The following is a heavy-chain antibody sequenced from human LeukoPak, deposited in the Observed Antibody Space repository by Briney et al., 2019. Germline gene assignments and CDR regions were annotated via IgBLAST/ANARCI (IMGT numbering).Heavy chain of an antibody. V-gene: IGHV4-34*01. Sequence: PSETLSLTCDVSGVSFSTYYWSWIRQSPEKGLEWIGEVNHSGYTNYNPSLKGRVTISVDTSKNQFSLKLSSVTAADTAFYYCARQLYGSDYWGQGTLVTVSS. CDR3: ARQLYGSDY. CDR2: VNHSGYT. J-gene: IGHJ4*02. CDR1: GVSFSTYY. D-gene: IGHD4-17*01.